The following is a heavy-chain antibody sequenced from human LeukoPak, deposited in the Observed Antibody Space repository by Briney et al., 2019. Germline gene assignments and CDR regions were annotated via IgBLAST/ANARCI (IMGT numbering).Heavy chain of an antibody. CDR2: IYYSGST. CDR3: ATTLAVAGTNY. CDR1: GGSISSSSYY. D-gene: IGHD6-19*01. Sequence: PSETLSLTCTVSGGSISSSSYYWGWIRQPPVKGLEWIGSIYYSGSTYYNPSLRRRVPISVDTSKNQFSLKLRSVAAADTAVYYCATTLAVAGTNYWGQGTLVTVSS. V-gene: IGHV4-39*01. J-gene: IGHJ4*02.